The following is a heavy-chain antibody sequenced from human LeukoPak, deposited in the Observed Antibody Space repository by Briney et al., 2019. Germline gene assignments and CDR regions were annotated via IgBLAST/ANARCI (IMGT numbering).Heavy chain of an antibody. Sequence: PGGSLRLSCAASGFTFSSYSMNWVRQAPGKGLEWVSSISSSSSYIYYADSVKGRFTISRDNAKNSLYLQMNSLRAEDTAVYYCARDYRAAAALFDYWGQGTLVTVSS. CDR1: GFTFSSYS. CDR2: ISSSSSYI. V-gene: IGHV3-21*01. CDR3: ARDYRAAAALFDY. D-gene: IGHD6-13*01. J-gene: IGHJ4*02.